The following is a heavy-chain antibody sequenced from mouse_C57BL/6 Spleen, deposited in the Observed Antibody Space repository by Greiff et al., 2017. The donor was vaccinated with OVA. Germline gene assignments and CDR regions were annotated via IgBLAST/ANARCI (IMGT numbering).Heavy chain of an antibody. J-gene: IGHJ4*01. Sequence: EVQGVESGGGLVKPGGSLKLSCAASGFTFSDYGMHWVRQAPEKGLEWVAYISSGSSTIYYADTVKGRFTSSRDNAKNTLFMQMTRLRSEDTAMYYCARDYSNYFPYYYAMDYWGQGTSVTVSS. CDR1: GFTFSDYG. CDR3: ARDYSNYFPYYYAMDY. D-gene: IGHD2-5*01. V-gene: IGHV5-17*01. CDR2: ISSGSSTI.